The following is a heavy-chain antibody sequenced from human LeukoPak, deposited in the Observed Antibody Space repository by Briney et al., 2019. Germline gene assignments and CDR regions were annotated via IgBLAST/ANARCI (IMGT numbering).Heavy chain of an antibody. CDR2: IYHSGTT. Sequence: SETLSLTRAVSGYSISSGYYWGWIRQPPGKGLEWIGSIYHSGTTFCNSSLKSRLTISVDTSKNQFSLKLSSVTTSDTAVYYCARRPSAGAFDIWGQGTMVTVSS. J-gene: IGHJ3*02. CDR3: ARRPSAGAFDI. CDR1: GYSISSGYY. V-gene: IGHV4-38-2*01.